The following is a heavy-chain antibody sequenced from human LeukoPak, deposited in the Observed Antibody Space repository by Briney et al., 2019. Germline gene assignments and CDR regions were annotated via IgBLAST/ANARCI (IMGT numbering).Heavy chain of an antibody. Sequence: GGSLRLSCAASGFTFSSYGMHWVRQAPGKGLEWVAFIRYDGSNKYYADSVKGRFTISRDNSKNTLYLQMNSLRAEDTAVYYCAKDLPSYSSSWHPDAFDIWGQGTMVTVSS. J-gene: IGHJ3*02. CDR2: IRYDGSNK. V-gene: IGHV3-30*02. D-gene: IGHD6-13*01. CDR3: AKDLPSYSSSWHPDAFDI. CDR1: GFTFSSYG.